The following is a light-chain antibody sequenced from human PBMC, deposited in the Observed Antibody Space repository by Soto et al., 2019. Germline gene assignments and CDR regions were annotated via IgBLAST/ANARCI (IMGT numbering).Light chain of an antibody. CDR1: QTIRGY. J-gene: IGKJ1*01. CDR2: KAS. V-gene: IGKV1-5*03. CDR3: QHYDAYSTWT. Sequence: DIQMTQSPSTLSASVGDRVTITCRASQTIRGYLAWYQQKPGKAPKLLIYKASTLESGVPSRFSGSGSGTEFTLTISSLQPDDFATYYCQHYDAYSTWTFGQGTK.